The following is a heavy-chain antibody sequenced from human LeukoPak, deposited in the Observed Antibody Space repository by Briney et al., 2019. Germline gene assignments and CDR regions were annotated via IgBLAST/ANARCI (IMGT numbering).Heavy chain of an antibody. CDR3: ARATNRIVGATGY. CDR2: IYSGGST. Sequence: GGSLRLSCAASGFTVSSNYMSWVRQAPGKGLEWVSVIYSGGSTYYADSVKGRFTISRDNSKNTPYLQMNSLRAEDTAVYYCARATNRIVGATGYWGQGTLVTVSS. CDR1: GFTVSSNY. D-gene: IGHD1-26*01. J-gene: IGHJ4*02. V-gene: IGHV3-66*02.